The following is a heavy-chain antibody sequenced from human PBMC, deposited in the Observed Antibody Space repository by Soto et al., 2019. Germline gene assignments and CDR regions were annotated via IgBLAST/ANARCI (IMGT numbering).Heavy chain of an antibody. J-gene: IGHJ3*02. CDR3: AHAEATVTTGDAFDI. D-gene: IGHD4-17*01. CDR1: GFSLSTSGVG. Sequence: QITLKESGPPLVKPTQTLTLTCTFSGFSLSTSGVGVGWIRQPPGKALEWLALIYWDDDKRYSPSLKSRLTITKDTSKNQVVLTMTNMDPVDTATYYCAHAEATVTTGDAFDIWGQGTMVTVSS. V-gene: IGHV2-5*02. CDR2: IYWDDDK.